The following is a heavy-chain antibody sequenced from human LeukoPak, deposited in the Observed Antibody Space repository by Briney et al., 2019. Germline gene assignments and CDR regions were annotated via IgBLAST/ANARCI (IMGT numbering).Heavy chain of an antibody. V-gene: IGHV4-39*07. J-gene: IGHJ5*02. CDR1: GGPISSSGYY. CDR2: VSYSGTT. CDR3: ARDGGDTVNGGGDTNWFDP. D-gene: IGHD4-11*01. Sequence: SETLSLTCTVSGGPISSSGYYWGWIRQPPGKGLEWLGSVSYSGTTYYNPSLKSRVTISLDASKNQFSLKLNSVTAADTAVYYCARDGGDTVNGGGDTNWFDPWGQGILVTVSS.